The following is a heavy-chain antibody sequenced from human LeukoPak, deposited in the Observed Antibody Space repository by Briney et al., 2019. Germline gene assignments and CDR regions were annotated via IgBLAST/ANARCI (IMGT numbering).Heavy chain of an antibody. Sequence: GGSLRLSCAASGFTFSSYSMNWVRQAPGKGLEWVSSISSSSSYIYYADSVKGRLTISGDNAKNSLYLQMNSLRAEDTAVYYCARESWKYGSGSSFDYWGQGTLVTVSS. CDR1: GFTFSSYS. CDR2: ISSSSSYI. V-gene: IGHV3-21*01. CDR3: ARESWKYGSGSSFDY. D-gene: IGHD3-10*01. J-gene: IGHJ4*02.